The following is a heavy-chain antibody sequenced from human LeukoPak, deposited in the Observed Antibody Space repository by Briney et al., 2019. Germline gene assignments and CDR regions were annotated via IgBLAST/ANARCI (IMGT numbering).Heavy chain of an antibody. V-gene: IGHV3-64*01. CDR3: ARAPAGYFDY. CDR1: GFTFSSYA. D-gene: IGHD6-25*01. J-gene: IGHJ4*02. Sequence: GGSLRLSCAASGFTFSSYAMRWARQAPGKGLEYVSAISSNGGGTYYANSVKDRFTISRDNSKNTLYLQMGSLRAEDMAVYYCARAPAGYFDYWGQGTLVTVSS. CDR2: ISSNGGGT.